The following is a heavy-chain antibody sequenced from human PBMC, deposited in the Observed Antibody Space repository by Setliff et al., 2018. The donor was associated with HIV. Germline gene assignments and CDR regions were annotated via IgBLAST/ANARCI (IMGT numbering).Heavy chain of an antibody. CDR3: ARGWELLPYWALNV. CDR1: GDSLSGYY. D-gene: IGHD2-15*01. Sequence: PSETLSLTCTVSGDSLSGYYWNRIRQPPGKGLEWIGYIYYSGRTDYNPSFRRRASISLDTSKNQFSLKLNSVTAADSAIYYCARGWELLPYWALNVWGKGTTVTVSS. CDR2: IYYSGRT. V-gene: IGHV4-59*01. J-gene: IGHJ6*04.